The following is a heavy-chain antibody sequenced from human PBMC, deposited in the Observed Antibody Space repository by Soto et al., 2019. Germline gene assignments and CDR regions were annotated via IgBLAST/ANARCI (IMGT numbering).Heavy chain of an antibody. Sequence: QVQLVQSGAEVKKPGASVKVSCKASGYTFTGYYMHWVRQAPGQGLEWMGWINPNSGGTNYAQKFQGWVTMTRDTSISTAYMELSRLRSDDTAVYYCARDGGRRSEGYCSGGSCYGWYFDLWGRGTLVTVSS. CDR3: ARDGGRRSEGYCSGGSCYGWYFDL. J-gene: IGHJ2*01. CDR2: INPNSGGT. V-gene: IGHV1-2*04. D-gene: IGHD2-15*01. CDR1: GYTFTGYY.